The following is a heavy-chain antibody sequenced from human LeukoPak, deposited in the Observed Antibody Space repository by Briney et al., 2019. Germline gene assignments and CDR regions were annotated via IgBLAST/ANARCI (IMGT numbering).Heavy chain of an antibody. CDR1: GYTCTSYY. D-gene: IGHD3-10*01. V-gene: IGHV1-46*01. J-gene: IGHJ5*02. CDR3: ARASSDFGELFP. Sequence: ASVKVSCKAAGYTCTSYYMHWVRQAPGQGLEWMGIINPSSGSTSYTQKFQGRVTMTRDTSTSTVYMDLSSLRSEDTAVYYCARASSDFGELFPWGQGTLVTVSS. CDR2: INPSSGST.